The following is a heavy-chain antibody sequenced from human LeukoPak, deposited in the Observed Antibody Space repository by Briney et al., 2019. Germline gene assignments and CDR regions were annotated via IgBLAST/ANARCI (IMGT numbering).Heavy chain of an antibody. CDR3: AKAARPTTSYFDY. CDR2: ISGNRGNT. J-gene: IGHJ4*02. V-gene: IGHV3-23*01. D-gene: IGHD2/OR15-2a*01. Sequence: GGSLRLSCAASGFTFSSYTMSWVRQAPGKGLEWVSAISGNRGNTYYADSVKGRFTISRDNSKNTLYLQMNSLRAEDTAVYYCAKAARPTTSYFDYWGQGTLVTVSS. CDR1: GFTFSSYT.